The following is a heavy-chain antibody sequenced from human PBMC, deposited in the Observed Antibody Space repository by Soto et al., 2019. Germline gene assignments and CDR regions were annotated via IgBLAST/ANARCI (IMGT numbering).Heavy chain of an antibody. J-gene: IGHJ5*01. D-gene: IGHD2-15*01. V-gene: IGHV1-18*01. Sequence: ASVKVSCKASGYTFSSHGIIWVRQAPGQGLERMGWISGYNGNAKYAQRFQGRVTMTTDTSTSTVYMDLRSLGSDDSAVYYCAREGSYGWYDCWGQGTLVTVSS. CDR1: GYTFSSHG. CDR2: ISGYNGNA. CDR3: AREGSYGWYDC.